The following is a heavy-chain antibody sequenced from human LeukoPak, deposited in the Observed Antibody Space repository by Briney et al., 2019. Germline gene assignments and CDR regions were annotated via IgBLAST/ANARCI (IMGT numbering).Heavy chain of an antibody. CDR2: ISGHGGST. V-gene: IGHV3-43*02. CDR1: GFTFDDYA. Sequence: GGSLRLSCAASGFTFDDYAMHWVRQTPGKGLEWVSLISGHGGSTFYADSVKGRFTISRVNSRNSLYLQMNSLRTEDTAFYYCAKDIVGYSYVAEYWGQGTLVTVSS. D-gene: IGHD5-18*01. CDR3: AKDIVGYSYVAEY. J-gene: IGHJ4*02.